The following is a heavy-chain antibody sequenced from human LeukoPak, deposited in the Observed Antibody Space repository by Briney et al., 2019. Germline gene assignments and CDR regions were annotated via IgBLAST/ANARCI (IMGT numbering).Heavy chain of an antibody. V-gene: IGHV3-21*01. CDR2: ISSSSSYI. CDR1: GFTFSSYI. J-gene: IGHJ4*02. D-gene: IGHD5-12*01. CDR3: ASSIVATIRGRDY. Sequence: GGSLRLSCAASGFTFSSYIMNWVRQAPGKGLEGVSSISSSSSYIYYADSVKGRFTISRDNAKNSLYLQMNSLRAEDTAVYYCASSIVATIRGRDYWGQGTLVTVSS.